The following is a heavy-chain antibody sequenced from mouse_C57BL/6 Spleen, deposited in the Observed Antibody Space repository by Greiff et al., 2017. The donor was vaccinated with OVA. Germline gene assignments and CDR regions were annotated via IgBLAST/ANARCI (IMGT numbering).Heavy chain of an antibody. CDR2: ISSGSSTI. CDR3: AKEGIYDGYYGGFAY. V-gene: IGHV5-17*01. D-gene: IGHD2-3*01. Sequence: EVQRVESGGGLVKPGGSLKLSCAASGFTFSDYGMHWVRQAPGKGLEWVAYISSGSSTIYYADTVKGRFTISRDNAKNTLFLQMTSLRSEDTAMYYCAKEGIYDGYYGGFAYWGQGTLVTVSA. CDR1: GFTFSDYG. J-gene: IGHJ3*01.